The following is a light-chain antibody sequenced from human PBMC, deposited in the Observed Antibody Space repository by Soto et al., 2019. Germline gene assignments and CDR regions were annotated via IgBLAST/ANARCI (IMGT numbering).Light chain of an antibody. Sequence: DIQMTQSPSSLSASVGDRVTITCRASQRIITYLNWYQQKPGKAPKLLIYAASSLQSGVPSGFSGSASGKEFTLTISSLQPDDFATYYCQQYNSYSTFGQGTKVDIK. CDR1: QRIITY. CDR2: AAS. J-gene: IGKJ1*01. V-gene: IGKV1-5*01. CDR3: QQYNSYST.